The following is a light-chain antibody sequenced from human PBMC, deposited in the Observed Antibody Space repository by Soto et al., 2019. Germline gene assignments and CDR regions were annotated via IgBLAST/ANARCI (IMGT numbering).Light chain of an antibody. CDR3: GSWDSSLIAGL. Sequence: QSVLTQPPSVSAAPGQKVNISCSGSTSNIGNNYVSWYQQLPGTAPKLLIYDNNKRASGIPDRFSVSKSGTSATLDITGLQSGDEADYYCGSWDSSLIAGLFGGGTKVTVL. V-gene: IGLV1-51*01. CDR1: TSNIGNNY. CDR2: DNN. J-gene: IGLJ3*02.